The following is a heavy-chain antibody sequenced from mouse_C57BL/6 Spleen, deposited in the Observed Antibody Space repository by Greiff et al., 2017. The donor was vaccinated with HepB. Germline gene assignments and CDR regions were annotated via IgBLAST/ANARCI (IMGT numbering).Heavy chain of an antibody. CDR2: ISSGGDYI. J-gene: IGHJ1*03. Sequence: EVQLMESGEGLVKPGGSLKLSCAASGFTFSSYAMSWVRQTPEKRLEWVAYISSGGDYIYYADTVKGRFTISRDNARNTLYLQMSSLKSEDTAMYYCTRDPHYYGSSYWYFDVWGTGTTVTVSS. V-gene: IGHV5-9-1*02. CDR3: TRDPHYYGSSYWYFDV. CDR1: GFTFSSYA. D-gene: IGHD1-1*01.